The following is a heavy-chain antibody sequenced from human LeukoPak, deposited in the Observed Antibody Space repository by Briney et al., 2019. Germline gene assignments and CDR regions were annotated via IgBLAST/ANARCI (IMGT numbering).Heavy chain of an antibody. V-gene: IGHV4-39*07. CDR2: IYNSGST. D-gene: IGHD5-12*01. J-gene: IGHJ5*02. CDR1: GGSISSRSYY. CDR3: ARLGGYAMYNWFDP. Sequence: PSETLSLTCTVSGGSISSRSYYWGWIRQPPGKGLEWIGSIYNSGSTNYNPSLKSRVTISVDTSKNQFSLKLSSVTAADTAVYYCARLGGYAMYNWFDPWGQGTLVTVSS.